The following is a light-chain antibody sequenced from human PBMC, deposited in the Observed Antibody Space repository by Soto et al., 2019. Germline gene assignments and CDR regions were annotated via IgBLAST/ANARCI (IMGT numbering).Light chain of an antibody. V-gene: IGKV3-15*01. CDR3: QQYNNWPQT. CDR1: QSVSSN. Sequence: EIGMPQSPATLSVSPGERATLSCRASQSVSSNLAWYQQKPGQAPRLLIYGASTRATGIPARFSGSGSGTEFTLTISSLQSEDFAVYYCQQYNNWPQTFGQGTKVDIK. J-gene: IGKJ1*01. CDR2: GAS.